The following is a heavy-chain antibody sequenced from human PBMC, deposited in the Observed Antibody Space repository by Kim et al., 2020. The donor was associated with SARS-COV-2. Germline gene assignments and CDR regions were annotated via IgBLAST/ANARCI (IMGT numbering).Heavy chain of an antibody. CDR3: AIGQHLPIDVFDI. D-gene: IGHD6-13*01. J-gene: IGHJ3*02. V-gene: IGHV4-61*03. Sequence: NYNPFLNGRVTILVDTSKNRFSLRLRSVTAADTAVYFCAIGQHLPIDVFDIWGQGTMVTVSS.